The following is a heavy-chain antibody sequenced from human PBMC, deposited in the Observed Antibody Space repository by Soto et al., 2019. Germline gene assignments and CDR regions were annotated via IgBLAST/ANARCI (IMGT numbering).Heavy chain of an antibody. D-gene: IGHD6-13*01. J-gene: IGHJ4*02. CDR2: IRVSGYT. Sequence: QVQLQESGPGLVEPSQTLSLTCTVSGGSISSGYYHWSWGRQLPGKGLEWIGYIRVSGYTQYNPSLQSRLTISVDASNNQFSLRLTSVTAADTAVYYCATYAEAAGGTGSWGQGTLVTVSS. CDR3: ATYAEAAGGTGS. CDR1: GGSISSGYYH. V-gene: IGHV4-31*03.